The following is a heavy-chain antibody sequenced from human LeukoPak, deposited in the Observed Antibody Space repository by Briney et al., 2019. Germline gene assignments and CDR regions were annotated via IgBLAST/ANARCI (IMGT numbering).Heavy chain of an antibody. J-gene: IGHJ4*02. Sequence: SETLSLTCTVSGGSINTHSYYWGWIRQPPGKGLEWIGSVYYGGTSYSNPSLQSRAAVFVDTSRDQFSLDLSFVTAADTALYYCVRHISTNTGYFDSCGQGTLVSVSS. D-gene: IGHD5-24*01. CDR2: VYYGGTS. CDR1: GGSINTHSYY. V-gene: IGHV4-39*01. CDR3: VRHISTNTGYFDS.